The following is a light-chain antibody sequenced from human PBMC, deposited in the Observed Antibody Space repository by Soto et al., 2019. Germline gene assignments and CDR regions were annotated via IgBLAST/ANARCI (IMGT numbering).Light chain of an antibody. J-gene: IGKJ5*01. CDR1: QSVSRY. Sequence: ELVLTQSPATLSLSPGERATLSCRASQSVSRYLEWYQQKPGQAPRLLIYDASNRATGIPARFSGSGSGTDFTLTISSLEPEDFEVYYCQQRSNWPITFGQGTRLEIK. CDR2: DAS. CDR3: QQRSNWPIT. V-gene: IGKV3-11*01.